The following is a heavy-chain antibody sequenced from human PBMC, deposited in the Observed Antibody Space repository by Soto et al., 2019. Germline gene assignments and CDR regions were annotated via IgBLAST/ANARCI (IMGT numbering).Heavy chain of an antibody. J-gene: IGHJ4*01. CDR2: INAGNGNR. CDR3: ARDLPPVDY. Sequence: QVQLVKSGAERKKPGASVKVCFKASGYTLTSYAMLWVRPAPGQRREWMVWINAGNGNRKYSQKFQGRVTITRDASASTAEKALRSQRSENTSEYYCARDLPPVDYRSHGLLGTVS. CDR1: GYTLTSYA. V-gene: IGHV1-3*01.